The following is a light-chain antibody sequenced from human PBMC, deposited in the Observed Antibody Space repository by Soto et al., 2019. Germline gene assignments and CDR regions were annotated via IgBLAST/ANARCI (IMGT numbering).Light chain of an antibody. Sequence: DIQMTQSPSSLSASIGDRVTITCRASQTISTYLNWYQQKPGKAPKLLIYAASRLQSGVPSRFSGSGSGTDFTLTISSLQPEDFATYYFHQSHSIPYTFGQGTKLEIK. J-gene: IGKJ2*01. CDR2: AAS. CDR1: QTISTY. V-gene: IGKV1-39*01. CDR3: HQSHSIPYT.